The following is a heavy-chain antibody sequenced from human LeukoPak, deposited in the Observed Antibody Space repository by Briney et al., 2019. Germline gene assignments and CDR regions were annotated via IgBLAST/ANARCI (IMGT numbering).Heavy chain of an antibody. J-gene: IGHJ4*02. Sequence: GGSLRLSCAASGFTFKNYAVSWVRQAPGKGLVWVSTISGPGGSTYYADSVEGRFTISRDDSKNTLYLQMSSLRAEDTAVYYCAKVRGGYTYGGYFDNWGQGTLVTVSS. CDR2: ISGPGGST. V-gene: IGHV3-23*01. CDR3: AKVRGGYTYGGYFDN. CDR1: GFTFKNYA. D-gene: IGHD5-18*01.